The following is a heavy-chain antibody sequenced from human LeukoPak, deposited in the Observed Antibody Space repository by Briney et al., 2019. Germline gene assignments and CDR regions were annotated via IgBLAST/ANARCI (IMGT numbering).Heavy chain of an antibody. CDR2: ISGSGGST. J-gene: IGHJ2*01. D-gene: IGHD6-13*01. Sequence: PGGSLRLSCAASGFTFSSYAMSWVRQAPGKGLEWVSAISGSGGSTYYADSVKGRFTISRDNSKNTLYLQMNSLRAEDTAVYYCARQDIAAAGEWYFDLWGRGTLVTVSS. CDR3: ARQDIAAAGEWYFDL. V-gene: IGHV3-23*01. CDR1: GFTFSSYA.